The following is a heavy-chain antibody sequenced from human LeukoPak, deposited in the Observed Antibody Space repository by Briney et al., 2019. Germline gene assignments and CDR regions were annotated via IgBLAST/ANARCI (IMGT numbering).Heavy chain of an antibody. CDR3: ARGYDSNSYSPGFDP. CDR1: GDSVSRGGYY. CDR2: IYSSGST. V-gene: IGHV4-31*03. D-gene: IGHD3-22*01. J-gene: IGHJ5*02. Sequence: SQTLSLTCTVSGDSVSRGGYYWSWIRQHPVKGLEWIGYIYSSGSTFYNPSLKSRLALSKDTSKNQFSLNLSSVTAADTAVYYCARGYDSNSYSPGFDPWGQGTLVTASS.